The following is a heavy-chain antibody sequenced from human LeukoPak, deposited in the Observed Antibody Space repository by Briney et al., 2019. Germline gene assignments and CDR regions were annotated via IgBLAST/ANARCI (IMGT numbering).Heavy chain of an antibody. Sequence: GGSLRLSCAASGFTFSSYGTHWVRQAPGKGLEWVAFIRYDGSNKYYADSVKGRFTISRDNSKNTLYLQMNSLRAKDTAVYYCAPGYCSSTSCPDPPIDYWGQGTLVTVSS. CDR2: IRYDGSNK. CDR3: APGYCSSTSCPDPPIDY. CDR1: GFTFSSYG. V-gene: IGHV3-30*02. D-gene: IGHD2-2*01. J-gene: IGHJ4*02.